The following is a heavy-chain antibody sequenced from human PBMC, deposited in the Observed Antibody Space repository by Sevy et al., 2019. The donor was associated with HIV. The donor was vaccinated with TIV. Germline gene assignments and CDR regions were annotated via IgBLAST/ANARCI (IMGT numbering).Heavy chain of an antibody. D-gene: IGHD3-22*01. CDR3: ARGATFYSDSSGRVLSVLGAFDI. J-gene: IGHJ3*02. CDR2: IFSGGGT. V-gene: IGHV3-53*01. Sequence: LSLTCAASGFTVSSNYMSWVRQAPGKGLEWVSIIFSGGGTYYADSVQGRFTISRDNSKNMVYLQMNSLRAEDTAVFYCARGATFYSDSSGRVLSVLGAFDIWGRGIMVTVSS. CDR1: GFTVSSNY.